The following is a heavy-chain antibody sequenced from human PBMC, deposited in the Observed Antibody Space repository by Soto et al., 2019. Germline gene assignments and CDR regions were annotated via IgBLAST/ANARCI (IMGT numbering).Heavy chain of an antibody. CDR1: GGSFSGYF. CDR3: SRRGPTYSGSASHSGFIDF. CDR2: SNHRGST. D-gene: IGHD3-10*01. V-gene: IGHV4-34*01. Sequence: QVQLQQWGAGLLKPSETLSLTCAVHGGSFSGYFWTWIRQAPGKGLEWIGESNHRGSTNYNPSLTSRVTISVDTSKSQFSLKLNSATAADTAVYYCSRRGPTYSGSASHSGFIDFWGQGTLVTVSS. J-gene: IGHJ4*02.